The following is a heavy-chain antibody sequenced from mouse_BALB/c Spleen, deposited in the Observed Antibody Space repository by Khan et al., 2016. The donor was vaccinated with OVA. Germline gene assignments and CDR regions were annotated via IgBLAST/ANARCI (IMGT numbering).Heavy chain of an antibody. CDR3: AKVYGGDFDY. CDR2: ISYSGNT. V-gene: IGHV3-2*02. Sequence: EVQLQESGPGLVKPSQSLSLTCTVTGYSITSDYAWNWIRQFPGNKLEWMGFISYSGNTKYNPSLKSRISITRDTSKNQLFLQLNSVTTEDTATYYCAKVYGGDFDYWGQGTTLTVSS. J-gene: IGHJ2*01. CDR1: GYSITSDYA. D-gene: IGHD1-1*01.